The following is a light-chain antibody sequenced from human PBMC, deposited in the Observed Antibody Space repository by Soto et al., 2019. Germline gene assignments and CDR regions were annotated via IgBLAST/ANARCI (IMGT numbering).Light chain of an antibody. CDR3: MQGTHWPWT. CDR2: QVS. V-gene: IGKV2-30*01. CDR1: QSLVYSNGNAY. Sequence: DAVLTQSPLSLPVTLGQPAAISCRSSQSLVYSNGNAYLIWFQQRPGQSPRRLIYQVSTRDAGVPDRFSGSGSGTYFTLTISRLEAEDVGLYYCMQGTHWPWTFGQGTNVEIK. J-gene: IGKJ1*01.